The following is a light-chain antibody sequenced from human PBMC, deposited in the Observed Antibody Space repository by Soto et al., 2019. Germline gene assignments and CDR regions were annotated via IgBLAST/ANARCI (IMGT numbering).Light chain of an antibody. V-gene: IGKV1-12*01. Sequence: DIQMTQSPSSVSASVGDRVTITCRASQGISNWLAWYQQQPGKDPKLLIYGASSLQSGVPSRFSGGGSGTHFTLIISSLQPEDFATYYCQQTNTFLPLTIGGGTKVEI. CDR3: QQTNTFLPLT. CDR2: GAS. J-gene: IGKJ4*01. CDR1: QGISNW.